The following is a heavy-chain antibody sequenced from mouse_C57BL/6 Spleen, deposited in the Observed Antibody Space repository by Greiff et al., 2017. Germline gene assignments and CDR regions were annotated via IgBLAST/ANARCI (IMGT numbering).Heavy chain of an antibody. CDR2: INYDGSST. Sequence: EVKLMESEGGLVQPGSSMKLSCTASGFTFSDYYMAWVRQVPEKGLEWVANINYDGSSTYYLDSLKSRFIISRDNAKNMLYLQMSSLKAEDTATYYCARDDTTVDLDWYFDVWGTGTTVTVSS. V-gene: IGHV5-16*01. J-gene: IGHJ1*03. CDR1: GFTFSDYY. D-gene: IGHD1-1*01. CDR3: ARDDTTVDLDWYFDV.